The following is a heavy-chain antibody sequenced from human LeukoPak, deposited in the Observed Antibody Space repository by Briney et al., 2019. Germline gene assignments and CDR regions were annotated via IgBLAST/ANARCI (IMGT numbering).Heavy chain of an antibody. J-gene: IGHJ5*01. V-gene: IGHV1-69*13. CDR1: GGTFSSYA. CDR2: IIPIFGTA. D-gene: IGHD6-19*01. CDR3: ARGVLRRQWLVPLYNWFDS. Sequence: SVKVSCKASGGTFSSYAISWVRQAPGQGLEWMGGIIPIFGTANYAQKFQGRVTITADESTSTAYMELSSLRSEDTAVYYCARGVLRRQWLVPLYNWFDSWGQGTLVTVSS.